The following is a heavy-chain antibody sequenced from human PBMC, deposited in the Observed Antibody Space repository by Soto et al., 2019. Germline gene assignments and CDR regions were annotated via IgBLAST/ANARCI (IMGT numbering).Heavy chain of an antibody. CDR1: GGTFSSYT. CDR2: IIPILGIA. D-gene: IGHD3-22*01. CDR3: ARGLGDSRDGSPLAFDY. Sequence: QVQLVQSGAEVKKPGSSVKVSCKASGGTFSSYTISWVRQAPGQGLEWMGRIIPILGIANYAQKFQGRVTITADNSTSTAYMERSSLRSEDTAVYYCARGLGDSRDGSPLAFDYWGQGTLFTVSS. V-gene: IGHV1-69*02. J-gene: IGHJ4*02.